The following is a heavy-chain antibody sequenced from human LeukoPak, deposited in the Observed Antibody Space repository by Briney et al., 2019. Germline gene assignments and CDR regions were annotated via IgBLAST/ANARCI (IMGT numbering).Heavy chain of an antibody. CDR3: AIWFGELGVDY. J-gene: IGHJ4*02. D-gene: IGHD3-10*01. Sequence: PGGSLRLSCAASGFTFNTYWMIWVRQAPGKGLEWVANINQDGSVRYYADSVKGRFTISRDNAKNSLYLQMNSLRAEDTAVYYCAIWFGELGVDYWGQGTLVTVSS. CDR1: GFTFNTYW. V-gene: IGHV3-7*01. CDR2: INQDGSVR.